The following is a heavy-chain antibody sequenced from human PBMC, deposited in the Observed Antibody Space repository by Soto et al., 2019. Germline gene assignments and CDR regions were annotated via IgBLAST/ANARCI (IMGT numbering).Heavy chain of an antibody. CDR3: AKDPRELLQLWDFDY. Sequence: GSLRLSCAASGFTFSSYAMSWVRQAPGKGLEWVSAISGSGGSTYYADSVKGRFTISRDNSKNTLYLQMNSLRAEDTAVYYCAKDPRELLQLWDFDYWGQGTLVTVSS. J-gene: IGHJ4*02. D-gene: IGHD1-26*01. CDR2: ISGSGGST. CDR1: GFTFSSYA. V-gene: IGHV3-23*01.